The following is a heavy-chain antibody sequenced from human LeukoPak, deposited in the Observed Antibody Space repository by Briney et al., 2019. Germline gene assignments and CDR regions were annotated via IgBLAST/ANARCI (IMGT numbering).Heavy chain of an antibody. V-gene: IGHV3-48*01. Sequence: GGSLRLSCITSGFAFNTYAMHWVRQAPGKGLEWISYISPASNTIYYADSVKGRFTISRDNAKNSVFLQMSSLRAEDTAVYYCARALYWGQGTLVTVSS. CDR2: ISPASNTI. J-gene: IGHJ4*02. CDR3: ARALY. CDR1: GFAFNTYA.